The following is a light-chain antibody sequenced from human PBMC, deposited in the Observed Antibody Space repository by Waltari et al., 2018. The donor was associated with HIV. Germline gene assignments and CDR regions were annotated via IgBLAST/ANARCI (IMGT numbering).Light chain of an antibody. CDR3: QQSDSTPPT. CDR2: AAS. V-gene: IGKV1-39*01. Sequence: DIQLTQPPFSLSAPVGDRVTITCRASQSFRSYFNWYQQKPGIALTGLIYAASSLQRVAPSRFSGSGSGADCTHTISSLQPEDCSTYDCQQSDSTPPTFGGGTKVEIK. CDR1: QSFRSY. J-gene: IGKJ4*01.